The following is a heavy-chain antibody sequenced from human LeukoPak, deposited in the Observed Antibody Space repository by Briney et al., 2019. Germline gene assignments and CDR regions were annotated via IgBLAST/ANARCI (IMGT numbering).Heavy chain of an antibody. CDR1: RFTFSSYA. D-gene: IGHD3-22*01. Sequence: GGSLRLSCAASRFTFSSYAMSWVRQAPGKGLEWVSAISGSGGSTYYADSVKGRFTTSRDNSKNTLYLQMNSLRAEDTAVYYCAGNYYDSSGLAYWGQGTLVTVPS. J-gene: IGHJ4*02. CDR2: ISGSGGST. V-gene: IGHV3-23*01. CDR3: AGNYYDSSGLAY.